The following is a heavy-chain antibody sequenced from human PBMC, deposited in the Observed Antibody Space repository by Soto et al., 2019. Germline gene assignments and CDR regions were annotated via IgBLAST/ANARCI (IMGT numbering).Heavy chain of an antibody. J-gene: IGHJ4*02. V-gene: IGHV2-5*02. D-gene: IGHD2-2*01. CDR1: GFSLTSGGVG. CDR3: AHKHAATWLFDY. CDR2: IYGDDDK. Sequence: QITLKESGPTLVKPTQTLTLTCTFSGFSLTSGGVGVAWIRQPPGKAPEWLALIYGDDDKRFRPSLKNMLSITGDNSRNEVVLKMTKMDPVDTATFFCAHKHAATWLFDYWGQGILVTVSP.